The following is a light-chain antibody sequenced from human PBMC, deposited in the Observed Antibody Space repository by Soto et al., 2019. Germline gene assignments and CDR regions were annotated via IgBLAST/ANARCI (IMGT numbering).Light chain of an antibody. CDR2: KAS. V-gene: IGKV1-5*03. J-gene: IGKJ1*01. CDR1: QSVSSW. CDR3: QQYNTYPRT. Sequence: DIQMTQSPSTLSASVGDRVTITCRASQSVSSWLAWYQQKPGKAPKLLIYKASSLESGVSSRFSGSASGTEFTLTISSLQPDDFATYYCQQYNTYPRTFDQGTKVEIK.